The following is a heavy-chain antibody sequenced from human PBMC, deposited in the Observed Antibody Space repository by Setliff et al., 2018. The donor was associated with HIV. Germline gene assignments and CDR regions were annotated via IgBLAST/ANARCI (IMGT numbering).Heavy chain of an antibody. D-gene: IGHD1-1*01. Sequence: GASVKVSCKASGGTFRSYAINWVRQAPGQGLEWVGGIIPLTGTANYAQKLQGRVTITADESTSTAYLGLSSLISEDTAVYYCARGQLENYLYNYIDVWGKGTTVTVSS. CDR1: GGTFRSYA. J-gene: IGHJ6*03. CDR2: IIPLTGTA. CDR3: ARGQLENYLYNYIDV. V-gene: IGHV1-69*13.